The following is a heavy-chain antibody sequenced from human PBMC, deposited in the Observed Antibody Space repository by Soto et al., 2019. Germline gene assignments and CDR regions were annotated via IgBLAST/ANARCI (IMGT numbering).Heavy chain of an antibody. Sequence: EVQLLESGGGLVQPGGSLKLSCAASGFTFSDCAVSWVRQAPGKGLEWVSGISVSGSSTYYADSVKGRFTISRDNSKNTLYPQMNSLRGEDTAVYYCAKGQPNWKQLQFFDLWGRGTLVTVSS. CDR3: AKGQPNWKQLQFFDL. CDR1: GFTFSDCA. J-gene: IGHJ2*01. V-gene: IGHV3-23*01. CDR2: ISVSGSST. D-gene: IGHD1-1*01.